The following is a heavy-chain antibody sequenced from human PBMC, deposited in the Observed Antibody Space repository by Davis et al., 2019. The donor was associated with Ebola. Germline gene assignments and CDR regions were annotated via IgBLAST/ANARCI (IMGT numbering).Heavy chain of an antibody. CDR3: AREGSSSWINWFDP. Sequence: AASVKVSCKASGYSFSSHTMSWVRQAPGQGLEWMGWIFTNTGNPTYAQGFTGRFVFSLDTSVSTAYLQISSLKAEDTAVYYCAREGSSSWINWFDPWGQGTLVTVSS. CDR1: GYSFSSHT. D-gene: IGHD6-13*01. V-gene: IGHV7-4-1*02. J-gene: IGHJ5*02. CDR2: IFTNTGNP.